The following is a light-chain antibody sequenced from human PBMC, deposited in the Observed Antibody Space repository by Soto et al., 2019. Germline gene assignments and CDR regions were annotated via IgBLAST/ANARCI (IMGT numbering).Light chain of an antibody. J-gene: IGKJ1*01. CDR2: AAS. V-gene: IGKV1-6*01. CDR3: LQYHSSWT. CDR1: QAIRDD. Sequence: AIQMTQSPSSLSASVGDRVSITCRAGQAIRDDLGWYQKKPGKAPKLLIFAASRLERGVPSRFSGSGSGTDFTLTISSLQPEDFATYYCLQYHSSWTFGQGTKVDI.